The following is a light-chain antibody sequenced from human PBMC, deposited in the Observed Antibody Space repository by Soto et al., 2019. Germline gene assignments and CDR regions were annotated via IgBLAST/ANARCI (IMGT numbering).Light chain of an antibody. Sequence: DIQMTQSPSTLSAGVGDRVTITCRASQRISTYLNWYQQKPGKAPTLLIYSASSLQSGVPSRLSGGGAGTDFTLTINTLQPEDFATYFFQQCYSSPRTFSQGTKVEIK. J-gene: IGKJ1*01. CDR3: QQCYSSPRT. CDR1: QRISTY. V-gene: IGKV1-39*01. CDR2: SAS.